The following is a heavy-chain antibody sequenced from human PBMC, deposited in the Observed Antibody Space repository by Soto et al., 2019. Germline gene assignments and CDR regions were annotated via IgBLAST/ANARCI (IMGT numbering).Heavy chain of an antibody. V-gene: IGHV4-59*08. CDR1: GGSVSSHH. J-gene: IGHJ4*02. D-gene: IGHD3-16*01. CDR3: ATYRRGEGGRGY. CDR2: DYSDST. Sequence: VQLQESGPGLVKPSETLSLTCTVSGGSVSSHHWTWIRQPPGKGLEWIGDYSDSTGYSPSLKSRVTISADTSKNQFSLKLSSVTAADTAVYYCATYRRGEGGRGYWGQGTLVTVSS.